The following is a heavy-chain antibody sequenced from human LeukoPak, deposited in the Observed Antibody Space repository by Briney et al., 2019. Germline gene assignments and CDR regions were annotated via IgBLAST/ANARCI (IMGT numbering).Heavy chain of an antibody. CDR1: GFTFSDYY. Sequence: PGGSLRLSCAASGFTFSDYYMSWIRQAPGKGLEWVANIKQDGSERYYVDSVKGRFAISRDNAENSLYLQMNSLRAEDTAVYYCARYGNGAWLAHYSFDIWGQGTMVTVSS. J-gene: IGHJ3*02. V-gene: IGHV3-7*01. CDR2: IKQDGSER. D-gene: IGHD6-19*01. CDR3: ARYGNGAWLAHYSFDI.